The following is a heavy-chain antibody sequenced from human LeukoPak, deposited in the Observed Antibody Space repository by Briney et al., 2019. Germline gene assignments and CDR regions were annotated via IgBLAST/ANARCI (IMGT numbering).Heavy chain of an antibody. V-gene: IGHV1-18*01. J-gene: IGHJ4*02. CDR1: GYTFTTYG. CDR2: ISTYNGNT. Sequence: ASVKVSCKASGYTFTTYGFSWVRQAPGQGLEWMGWISTYNGNTNYAQKFQGRVTMTTDTSTSTAYMELRSLRFDDTAVYYCARDGLRIAVTGLFDYWGQGTLVTVSS. D-gene: IGHD6-13*01. CDR3: ARDGLRIAVTGLFDY.